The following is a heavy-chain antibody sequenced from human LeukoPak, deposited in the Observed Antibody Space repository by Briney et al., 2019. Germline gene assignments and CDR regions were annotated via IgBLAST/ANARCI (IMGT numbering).Heavy chain of an antibody. Sequence: SETLSLTCAVYGGSFSGYYWSWIRQPPGKGLEWIGEINHSGSTNYNPSLESRVTISVDTSKNQFSLKLSSVTAADTAVYYCAGRNGLLWFGERRREDYWGQGTLVTVSS. CDR1: GGSFSGYY. D-gene: IGHD3-10*01. V-gene: IGHV4-34*01. CDR3: AGRNGLLWFGERRREDY. CDR2: INHSGST. J-gene: IGHJ4*02.